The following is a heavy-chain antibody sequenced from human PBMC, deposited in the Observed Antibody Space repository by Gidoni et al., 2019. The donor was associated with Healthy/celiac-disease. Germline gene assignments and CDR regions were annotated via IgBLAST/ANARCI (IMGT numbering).Heavy chain of an antibody. J-gene: IGHJ6*02. D-gene: IGHD5-18*01. Sequence: QVQLVQSGAEVQKPGSSVTVSFKASGGTFSSSAIRWVRQAPGQGLEWMGGIIPIFGTANYEQKFQGRVTITADESTSTAYMELSSLRSEDTAVYYCAGLGVGYSYGPIPRSYGMDVWGQGTTVTVSS. CDR2: IIPIFGTA. CDR3: AGLGVGYSYGPIPRSYGMDV. CDR1: GGTFSSSA. V-gene: IGHV1-69*01.